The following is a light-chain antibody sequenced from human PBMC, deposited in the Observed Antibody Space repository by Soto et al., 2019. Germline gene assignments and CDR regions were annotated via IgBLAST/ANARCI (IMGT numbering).Light chain of an antibody. V-gene: IGLV4-69*02. CDR3: QTWGRGIVV. CDR1: GGHSTYS. Sequence: QLVLTQSPSASASLGASVNLTCTLTGGHSTYSIGWHQQQPQRGPRFLMRLNSDGSHSKGDGIPDRFSGSSSGAERFLTISSLQSEVEADYYCQTWGRGIVVFGGGTKLTVL. CDR2: LNSDGSH. J-gene: IGLJ2*01.